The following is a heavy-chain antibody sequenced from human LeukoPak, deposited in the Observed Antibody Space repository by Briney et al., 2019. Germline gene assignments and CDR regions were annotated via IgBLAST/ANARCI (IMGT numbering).Heavy chain of an antibody. V-gene: IGHV5-51*01. CDR2: IYPDNSNT. CDR3: ASARRGDYYWWFDP. D-gene: IGHD2-21*01. J-gene: IGHJ5*02. CDR1: GYSFTGYW. Sequence: GESLKISCKGSGYSFTGYWIGWVRKMPGKGLEWMGIIYPDNSNTRYSPSFQGQVTISADKSINAAYLHWSSLRASDTAIYYCASARRGDYYWWFDPWGQGTLVTVSS.